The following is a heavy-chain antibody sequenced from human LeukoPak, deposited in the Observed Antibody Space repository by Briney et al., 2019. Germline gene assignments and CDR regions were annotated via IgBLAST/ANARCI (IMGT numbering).Heavy chain of an antibody. CDR1: GGSFSGYS. Sequence: PSETLSLTCAVYGGSFSGYSWSWIRQPPGKGLEWIGEINHSGSTNYNPSLKSRVTISVDTSKNQFSLKLSSVTAADTAVYYCARDSGSYSDYWGQGTLVTVSS. V-gene: IGHV4-34*01. CDR2: INHSGST. CDR3: ARDSGSYSDY. J-gene: IGHJ4*02. D-gene: IGHD1-26*01.